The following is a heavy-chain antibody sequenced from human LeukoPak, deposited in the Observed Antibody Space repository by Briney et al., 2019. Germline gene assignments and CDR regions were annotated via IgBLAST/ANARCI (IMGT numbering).Heavy chain of an antibody. CDR1: GGSFSGYY. CDR2: INHSGST. D-gene: IGHD5-18*01. CDR3: ARVRRGLWLFLFDY. J-gene: IGHJ4*02. V-gene: IGHV4-34*01. Sequence: PSETLSLTCAVYGGSFSGYYWSWIRQPPGKGLEWIGEINHSGSTNYNPSHKSRVTISVDTSKNQFSLKLSSVTAADTAVYYCARVRRGLWLFLFDYWGQGTLVTVSS.